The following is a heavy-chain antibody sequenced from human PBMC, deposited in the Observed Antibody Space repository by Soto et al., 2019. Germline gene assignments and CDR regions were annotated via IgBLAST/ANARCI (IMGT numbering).Heavy chain of an antibody. CDR1: GGTFSSYT. D-gene: IGHD4-17*01. Sequence: QVQLVQSGAEVKKPGSSVKVSCKASGGTFSSYTISWVRQAPGQGLEWMGRIIPILGIANYAQKFQGRVTITADKSTSTAYMELSSLRAEDTAVYYCSMTTVTSNWFDPWGQGTLVTVSS. J-gene: IGHJ5*02. CDR3: SMTTVTSNWFDP. CDR2: IIPILGIA. V-gene: IGHV1-69*02.